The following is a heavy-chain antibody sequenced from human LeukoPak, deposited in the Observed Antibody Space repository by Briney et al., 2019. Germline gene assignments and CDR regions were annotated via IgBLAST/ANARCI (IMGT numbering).Heavy chain of an antibody. CDR2: ISGSGSTI. V-gene: IGHV3-48*03. Sequence: GGSLRLSCAASGFTFSNYEMNWVRQAPGKGLEWVSYISGSGSTIYYADSVKDRFTISRDNAKKSLYLQMNSLRDEDTAVYYCARVGGATAVTMYFEYWGQGTLVTVSS. CDR1: GFTFSNYE. J-gene: IGHJ4*02. CDR3: ARVGGATAVTMYFEY. D-gene: IGHD1-26*01.